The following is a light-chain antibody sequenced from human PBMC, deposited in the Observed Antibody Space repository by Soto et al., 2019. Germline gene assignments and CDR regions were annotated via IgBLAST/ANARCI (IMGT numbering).Light chain of an antibody. CDR1: QSISSY. CDR3: QQSYSVPRGFT. V-gene: IGKV1-39*01. CDR2: AAS. Sequence: DIQMTQSPSSLSASVGDRVTITCRASQSISSYLNWYQQKPGKAPKLLIYAASSLQSGVPSRFSGSGSGTDFTLTISSLQPEDFATYYCQQSYSVPRGFTFGPGTKVGIK. J-gene: IGKJ3*01.